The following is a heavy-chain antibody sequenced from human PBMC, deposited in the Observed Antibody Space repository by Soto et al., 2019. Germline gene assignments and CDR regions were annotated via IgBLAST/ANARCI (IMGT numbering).Heavy chain of an antibody. Sequence: QVQLVQSGAEVKKPGSSVKVSCKASGGTFSNYALSWVRQAPGQGLEWMGDIIPIFGTTNNAQKFQGRVMITADDATSTVYIALSSMRSEDPAVHYCASRGEREYYDTSGYGWGQGALVTVSS. D-gene: IGHD3-22*01. CDR3: ASRGEREYYDTSGYG. CDR2: IIPIFGTT. CDR1: GGTFSNYA. V-gene: IGHV1-69*12. J-gene: IGHJ1*01.